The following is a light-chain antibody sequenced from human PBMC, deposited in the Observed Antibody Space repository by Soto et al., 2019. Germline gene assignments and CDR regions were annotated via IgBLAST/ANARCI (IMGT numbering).Light chain of an antibody. CDR2: GDN. Sequence: QSVLTQPPSASGTPGQRVSISCSGSSSNIGSHHVSWYQQLPGTAPHLLLYGDNQRPSGVPDRFSGSKSGTSASLAISGLQSEDEAHYYCASWDNSLNGLYVFGTGTKVTVL. J-gene: IGLJ1*01. CDR1: SSNIGSHH. CDR3: ASWDNSLNGLYV. V-gene: IGLV1-44*01.